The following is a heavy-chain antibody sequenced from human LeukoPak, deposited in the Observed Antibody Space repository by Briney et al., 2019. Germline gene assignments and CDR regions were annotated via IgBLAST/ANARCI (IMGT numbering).Heavy chain of an antibody. V-gene: IGHV1-2*02. CDR1: GYTFNAYY. D-gene: IGHD3-3*01. J-gene: IGHJ6*02. CDR2: INPNNGAT. Sequence: ASVKVSCKASGYTFNAYYIHWVRQAPGQGLEWMGWINPNNGATDHAQKFQGRVTMTRDTSINTAYMEVSSLTSDDTAVYYCARGTDTKPFWSGYWVDVWGQGTTVTVSS. CDR3: ARGTDTKPFWSGYWVDV.